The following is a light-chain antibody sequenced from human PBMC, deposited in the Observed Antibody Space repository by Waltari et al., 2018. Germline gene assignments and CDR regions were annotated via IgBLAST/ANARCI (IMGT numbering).Light chain of an antibody. CDR3: QQANNPPT. CDR2: AAS. CDR1: HDISDW. V-gene: IGKV1-12*01. J-gene: IGKJ4*01. Sequence: DIQMTQSPSSVSASVGDSVTITCRASHDISDWVGWYQQNPGKAPKLLIYAASSLQSGVPSRFSGSGSGREFTLTISSLQPEDFATYFCQQANNPPTFGGGTKVEI.